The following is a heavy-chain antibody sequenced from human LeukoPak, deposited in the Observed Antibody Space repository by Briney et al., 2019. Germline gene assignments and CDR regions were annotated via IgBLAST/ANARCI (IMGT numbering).Heavy chain of an antibody. CDR2: ISGSGGST. Sequence: GGSLRLSCAASGLTFSSYAMMWLRQAPGKGLEWVSAISGSGGSTYYADSVKGRFTISRDNSKNTLYLQMNSLRAEDTAVYYCAKAGEWELDYWGQGTLVTVSS. CDR1: GLTFSSYA. CDR3: AKAGEWELDY. D-gene: IGHD1-26*01. J-gene: IGHJ4*02. V-gene: IGHV3-23*01.